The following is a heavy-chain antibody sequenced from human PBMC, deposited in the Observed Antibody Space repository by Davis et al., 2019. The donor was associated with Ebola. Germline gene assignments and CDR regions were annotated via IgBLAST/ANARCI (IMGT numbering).Heavy chain of an antibody. CDR3: ARARGDGYSWLVDY. CDR1: GYTFTRNA. Sequence: ASVKDSCKASGYTFTRNAMHWVRQAPGQRLEWMGWINAGNGNTKYSQKFQGRVTITRDTSASTAYMELSSLRSEDTAVYYCARARGDGYSWLVDYWGQGTQLTVSS. J-gene: IGHJ4*02. V-gene: IGHV1-3*01. D-gene: IGHD5-24*01. CDR2: INAGNGNT.